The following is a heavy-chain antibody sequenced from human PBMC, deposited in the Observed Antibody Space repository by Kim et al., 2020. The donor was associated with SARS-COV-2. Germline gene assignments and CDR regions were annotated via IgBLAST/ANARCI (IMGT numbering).Heavy chain of an antibody. Sequence: SETLSLTCNVSGGSINVYYWSWARQSAGKGLEWIGRLYSSGATKYNLSLESRVPMSLDTAKNQFSLNLRSVTAADTAVYYCAEDGTYHDILGRGSKHYGMGVWGRGTAVIVSS. D-gene: IGHD3-9*01. CDR1: GGSINVYY. CDR2: LYSSGAT. V-gene: IGHV4-4*07. J-gene: IGHJ6*02. CDR3: AEDGTYHDILGRGSKHYGMGV.